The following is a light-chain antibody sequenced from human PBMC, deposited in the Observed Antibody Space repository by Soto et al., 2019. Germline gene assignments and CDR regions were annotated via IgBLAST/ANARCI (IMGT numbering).Light chain of an antibody. J-gene: IGLJ3*02. CDR2: EVS. CDR1: SSDVGSYNR. V-gene: IGLV2-18*01. CDR3: NLYASSSVV. Sequence: QPVLTQPPSVSGSPGQSVTISCTGTSSDVGSYNRVSWYQQPPGTAPKLMIYEVSNRPSGVPDRFSGSKSGNTASLTISGLQAEDEADYYCNLYASSSVVFGGGTKLTVL.